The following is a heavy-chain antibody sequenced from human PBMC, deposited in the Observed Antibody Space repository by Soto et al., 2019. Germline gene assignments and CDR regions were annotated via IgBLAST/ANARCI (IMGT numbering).Heavy chain of an antibody. CDR3: ARDHRIPSAGLLLRPYLDY. V-gene: IGHV3-33*01. J-gene: IGHJ4*02. CDR1: GFTFSSYG. D-gene: IGHD3-22*01. Sequence: GGSLRLSCAASGFTFSSYGMHWVRQAPGKGLEWVAVIWYDGSNKYYADSVKGRFTISRDNSKNTLYLQMNSLRAEDTAVYYCARDHRIPSAGLLLRPYLDYWGQGTLVTVSS. CDR2: IWYDGSNK.